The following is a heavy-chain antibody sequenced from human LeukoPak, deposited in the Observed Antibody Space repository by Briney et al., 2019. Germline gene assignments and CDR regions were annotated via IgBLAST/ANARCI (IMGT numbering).Heavy chain of an antibody. J-gene: IGHJ4*02. CDR2: ISKSSSYI. V-gene: IGHV3-21*01. CDR3: ASSYCSGGSCYAFDY. Sequence: GGSLRLSCAVSGFTFNTYSMNWVRQAPGKGLEWVSCISKSSSYIDYAGSVKGRFTISRDNAKNSLYLQMNSLRAEDTAVYYCASSYCSGGSCYAFDYWGQGTLVTVSS. CDR1: GFTFNTYS. D-gene: IGHD2-15*01.